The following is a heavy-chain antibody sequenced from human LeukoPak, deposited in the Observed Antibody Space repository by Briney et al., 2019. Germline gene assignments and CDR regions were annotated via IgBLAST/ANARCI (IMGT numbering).Heavy chain of an antibody. J-gene: IGHJ4*02. CDR2: IYSGGDT. CDR1: GITVSSNF. CDR3: ARVLQPDTPDY. V-gene: IGHV3-66*01. Sequence: PGGSLRLSCAASGITVSSNFMSWVRQAPGKGLEWVSIIYSGGDTYYADSVKDRFTISRDNSKNTLYLQMNSLRAEDTAVYYCARVLQPDTPDYWGQGTLVTVSS. D-gene: IGHD2-2*02.